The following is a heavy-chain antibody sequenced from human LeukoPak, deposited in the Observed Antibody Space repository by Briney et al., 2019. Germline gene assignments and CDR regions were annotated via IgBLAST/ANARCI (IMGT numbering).Heavy chain of an antibody. J-gene: IGHJ4*02. V-gene: IGHV3-23*01. Sequence: PGGSLRLSCAASGFTFSSYAMSWVRQAPGKGLEWVSAISGSGGSTYYADSVKGRFTISRDNSKNTLYLQMNSLRAEDTAVYYCAKDATYSSSWYLRDYYFDYWGQGTLVTVSS. CDR3: AKDATYSSSWYLRDYYFDY. CDR1: GFTFSSYA. CDR2: ISGSGGST. D-gene: IGHD6-13*01.